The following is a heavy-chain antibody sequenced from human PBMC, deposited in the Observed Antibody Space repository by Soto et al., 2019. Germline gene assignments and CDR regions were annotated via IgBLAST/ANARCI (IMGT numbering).Heavy chain of an antibody. Sequence: SETLSLTCTVSGGSMSPSYWSWILQPPGKGLEWIGYIYHSGSFTYNPSLKSRLTISVDKSKNQFSLTLRSVTAADTAVYYCARGGFYFYHMDVWGKGTTVTVSS. CDR2: IYHSGSF. CDR3: ARGGFYFYHMDV. J-gene: IGHJ6*03. D-gene: IGHD2-15*01. V-gene: IGHV4-59*08. CDR1: GGSMSPSY.